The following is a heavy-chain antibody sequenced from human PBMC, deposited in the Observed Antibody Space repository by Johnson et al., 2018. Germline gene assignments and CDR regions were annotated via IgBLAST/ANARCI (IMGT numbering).Heavy chain of an antibody. CDR1: GFTFSTYA. D-gene: IGHD5-18*01. CDR2: ISGSGGAT. CDR3: AKTTLDTVIIYFDY. V-gene: IGHV3-23*04. Sequence: VQLVQSGGGLVQPGGSLRLSCVVSGFTFSTYAMSWVRQAPGKGLEWVSTISGSGGATYYADSVKGRFTIPRHNSKKTLYLQRTSLRAEDTAVYYCAKTTLDTVIIYFDYWGQGTLVTVSS. J-gene: IGHJ4*02.